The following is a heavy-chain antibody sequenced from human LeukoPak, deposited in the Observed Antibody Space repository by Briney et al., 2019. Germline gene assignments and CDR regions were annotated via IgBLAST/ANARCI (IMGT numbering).Heavy chain of an antibody. CDR1: GFTFSSYA. Sequence: GGSLRLSCAASGFTFSSYAMSWVRQAPGTGLEWVSGISRYGGNIYYADSVKGRFTISRDNSKNTLYLQMNSLRAEDTAVYYCAKDLRIAARLSAFDIWGQGTMVTVSS. CDR2: ISRYGGNI. D-gene: IGHD6-6*01. J-gene: IGHJ3*02. V-gene: IGHV3-23*01. CDR3: AKDLRIAARLSAFDI.